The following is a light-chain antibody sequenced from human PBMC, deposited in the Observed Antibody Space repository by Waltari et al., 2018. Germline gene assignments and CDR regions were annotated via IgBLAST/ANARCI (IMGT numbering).Light chain of an antibody. Sequence: QSVLTQPPSVSGAPGQRVTISCTGSSSNIGAGSDLHWYQQFPGPAPKLLIHGNSNRPPGAPDRVSSSKSGTSASLAITGLQAEDEADYYGQSYDSSLSGAVFGGGTQLTVL. CDR1: SSNIGAGSD. CDR2: GNS. CDR3: QSYDSSLSGAV. J-gene: IGLJ7*01. V-gene: IGLV1-40*01.